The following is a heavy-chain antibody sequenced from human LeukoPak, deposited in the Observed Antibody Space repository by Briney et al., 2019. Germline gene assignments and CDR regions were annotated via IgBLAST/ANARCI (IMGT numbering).Heavy chain of an antibody. Sequence: GASVKVSCKASGGTFSSYAISWVRQAPGQGLEWMGGIIPIFGTANYAQKFQGRVTITADESTSTAYMELSSLRAEDTAVYYCAKQYYYDGSGPLDDWGQGTLVTVSS. J-gene: IGHJ4*02. D-gene: IGHD3-22*01. V-gene: IGHV1-69*01. CDR2: IIPIFGTA. CDR3: AKQYYYDGSGPLDD. CDR1: GGTFSSYA.